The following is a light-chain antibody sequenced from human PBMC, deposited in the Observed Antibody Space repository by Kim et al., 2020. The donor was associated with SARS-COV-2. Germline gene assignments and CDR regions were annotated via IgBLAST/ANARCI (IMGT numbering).Light chain of an antibody. J-gene: IGKJ2*01. CDR2: GAS. V-gene: IGKV3-20*01. CDR1: QSVSSHY. Sequence: SPGERAPLSCRASQSVSSHYLAWFQQKPGQPPRLLIYGASSRATGIPDRFSGSGSGTDFTLTISRLEPDDFALYYCQHYGTSPPYTFGQGTKLEIK. CDR3: QHYGTSPPYT.